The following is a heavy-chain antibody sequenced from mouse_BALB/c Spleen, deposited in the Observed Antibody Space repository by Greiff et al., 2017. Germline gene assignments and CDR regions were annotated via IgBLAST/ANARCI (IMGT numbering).Heavy chain of an antibody. V-gene: IGHV3-1*02. CDR1: GYSFTSGYS. CDR2: IHYSGST. D-gene: IGHD2-3*01. CDR3: ARRATLYYYAMDC. J-gene: IGHJ4*01. Sequence: EVQLVESGPDLVKPSQSLSLTCTVSGYSFTSGYSWYWIRQFPGNKLEWMGYIHYSGSTNYNPSPTSRISLTRDTSKNQFFLRLNSVTTEDTATFYCARRATLYYYAMDCWGQGTSVTVSS.